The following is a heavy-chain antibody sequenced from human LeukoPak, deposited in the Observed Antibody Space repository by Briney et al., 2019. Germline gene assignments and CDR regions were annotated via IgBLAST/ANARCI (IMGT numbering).Heavy chain of an antibody. CDR2: ISSSGFST. J-gene: IGHJ4*02. CDR1: GFNFSDYY. Sequence: GGSLRLSCAASGFNFSDYYMSWIRQAPGKGLEWVSYISSSGFSTYYAGSVKGRFTISRDNARNSLYLQMNSLAPEDTALYYCARGKRRFDYWGQGTLVSVSS. CDR3: ARGKRRFDY. V-gene: IGHV3-11*01.